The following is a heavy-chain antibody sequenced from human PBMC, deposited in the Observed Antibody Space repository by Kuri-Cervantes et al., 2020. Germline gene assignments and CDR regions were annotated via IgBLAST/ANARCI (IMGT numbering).Heavy chain of an antibody. CDR2: ISSSSSTI. J-gene: IGHJ6*02. Sequence: GGSLRLSCAASGFTFSSYSMNWVRQAPGKGLEWVSYISSSSSTIYYADSVKGRFTISRDNSKNTLYLQMNSLRAEDTAVYYCAKEHYYYGMDVWGQGTTVTVSS. CDR1: GFTFSSYS. CDR3: AKEHYYYGMDV. V-gene: IGHV3-48*01.